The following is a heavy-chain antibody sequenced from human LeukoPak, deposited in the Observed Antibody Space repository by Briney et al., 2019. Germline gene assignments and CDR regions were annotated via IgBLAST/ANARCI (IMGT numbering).Heavy chain of an antibody. V-gene: IGHV4-39*01. Sequence: PSETLSLTCTVSGGSISSSSYYWGWIRQPPGKGLEWIGSIYYSGSTYYNPSLKSRVTISVDTSKNQFSLKLSSVTAADTAVYYCARLLTYDSRTYYFDYWGQGTLVTVSS. CDR3: ARLLTYDSRTYYFDY. CDR2: IYYSGST. CDR1: GGSISSSSYY. D-gene: IGHD3-22*01. J-gene: IGHJ4*02.